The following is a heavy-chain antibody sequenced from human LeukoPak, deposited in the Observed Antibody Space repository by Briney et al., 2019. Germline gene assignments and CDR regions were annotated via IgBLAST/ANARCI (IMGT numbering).Heavy chain of an antibody. D-gene: IGHD1-26*01. CDR3: TRDSGTYNGFDP. J-gene: IGHJ5*02. CDR1: GFTFSDSA. CDR2: MDKETNLYAT. V-gene: IGHV3-73*01. Sequence: GGSLRLSCVASGFTFSDSAIQWVRQSSGKGLEWIGHMDKETNLYATALAASVKGRFTVSRDDSKNTAYLHMNSLKTEDTALYYCTRDSGTYNGFDPWGQGTLVTVPS.